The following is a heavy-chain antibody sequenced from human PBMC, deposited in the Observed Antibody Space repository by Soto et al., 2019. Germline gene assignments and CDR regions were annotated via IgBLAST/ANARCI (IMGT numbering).Heavy chain of an antibody. CDR3: ARTRGYSYGYADY. V-gene: IGHV1-18*01. CDR2: ITTDNSNT. J-gene: IGHJ4*02. Sequence: AASVKVSFKASGYTFTSYGISWLRQAPGEGLEWMGWITTDNSNTNYAQKFQGRVTMTTDTSTRTAYMELRILTSDDTAVYYCARTRGYSYGYADYWGQGTLVTVSS. CDR1: GYTFTSYG. D-gene: IGHD5-18*01.